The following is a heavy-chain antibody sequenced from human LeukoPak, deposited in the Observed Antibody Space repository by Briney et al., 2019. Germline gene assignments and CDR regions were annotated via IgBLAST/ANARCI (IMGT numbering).Heavy chain of an antibody. D-gene: IGHD6-19*01. CDR1: GYTFRTYG. CDR2: INTYNGNT. J-gene: IGHJ4*02. V-gene: IGHV1-18*01. CDR3: ARDPHEFSSGWSQFDY. Sequence: ASVKVSCKTSGYTFRTYGITWVRQAPGQGLEWMGWINTYNGNTNYAQKLRGRVTMTTDTSTSTAYMELRSLRSDDTAVYYCARDPHEFSSGWSQFDYWGQGTLVTVSS.